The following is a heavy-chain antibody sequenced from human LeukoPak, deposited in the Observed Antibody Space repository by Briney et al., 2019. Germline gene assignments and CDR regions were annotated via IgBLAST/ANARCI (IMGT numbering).Heavy chain of an antibody. CDR3: ANLAGWLDWPPFDY. V-gene: IGHV3-23*01. CDR1: EFTFSGYT. CDR2: IDSNSPTT. Sequence: GGSLRLSCAASEFTFSGYTMSWVRQAPGKGLEWVSGIDSNSPTTNYADSVKGRFTISRDHSKNTLYLQMNSLRVEDTAVYYCANLAGWLDWPPFDYWGQGTLVTVSS. D-gene: IGHD5-24*01. J-gene: IGHJ4*02.